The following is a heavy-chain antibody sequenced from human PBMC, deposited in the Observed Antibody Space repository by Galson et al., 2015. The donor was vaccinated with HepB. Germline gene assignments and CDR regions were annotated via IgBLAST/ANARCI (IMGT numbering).Heavy chain of an antibody. Sequence: RLSCAASGFTFSSYSMNWVRQAPGKGLEWVSSISSSSSYIYYADSVKGRFTISRDNAKNSLYLQMNSLRAEDTAVYYCARDPRVGGGSYSYWGQGTLVTVSS. V-gene: IGHV3-21*01. J-gene: IGHJ4*02. CDR1: GFTFSSYS. CDR3: ARDPRVGGGSYSY. D-gene: IGHD1-26*01. CDR2: ISSSSSYI.